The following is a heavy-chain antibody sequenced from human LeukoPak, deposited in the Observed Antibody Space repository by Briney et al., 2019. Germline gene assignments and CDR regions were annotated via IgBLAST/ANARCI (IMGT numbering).Heavy chain of an antibody. CDR2: IHDSGTT. Sequence: SETLSLTCAVSGASITSSHWWSWARQPPGKGLEWIGEIHDSGTTNYKPSLKSRVTMSLDKSNNQISLRLTSVTAADTAVYYCARDPRGYGVDVWGQGTTVTVSS. D-gene: IGHD3-10*01. V-gene: IGHV4-4*02. CDR3: ARDPRGYGVDV. CDR1: GASITSSHW. J-gene: IGHJ6*02.